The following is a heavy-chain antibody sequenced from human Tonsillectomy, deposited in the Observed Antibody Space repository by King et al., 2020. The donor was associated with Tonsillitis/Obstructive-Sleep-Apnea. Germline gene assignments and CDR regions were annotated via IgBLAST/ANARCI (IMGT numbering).Heavy chain of an antibody. Sequence: QLQESGPGLVKPSETLSLTCTVSGGSISSSSYYWGWIRQPPGKGLEWIGSIYYSGSTYYNPSLKSRVTISVDTSKNQFPLKLSSVTAADTAVYYCSAKVLEWLGINWFDPWGQGTLVTVSS. J-gene: IGHJ5*02. V-gene: IGHV4-39*01. D-gene: IGHD3-3*01. CDR2: IYYSGST. CDR3: SAKVLEWLGINWFDP. CDR1: GGSISSSSYY.